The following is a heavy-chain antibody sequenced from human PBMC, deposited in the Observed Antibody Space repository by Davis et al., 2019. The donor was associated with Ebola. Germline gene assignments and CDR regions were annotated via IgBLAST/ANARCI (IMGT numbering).Heavy chain of an antibody. CDR2: IYYSGST. CDR1: GGSISSYY. CDR3: ARHLSLDCGGDCYFYYYYGMDV. V-gene: IGHV4-59*08. D-gene: IGHD2-21*02. J-gene: IGHJ6*02. Sequence: PSETLSLTCTVSGGSISSYYWSWIRQPPGKGLEWIGYIYYSGSTNYNPSLKSRVTISVDTSKNQFSLKLSSVTAADTAVYYCARHLSLDCGGDCYFYYYYGMDVWGQGTTVTVSS.